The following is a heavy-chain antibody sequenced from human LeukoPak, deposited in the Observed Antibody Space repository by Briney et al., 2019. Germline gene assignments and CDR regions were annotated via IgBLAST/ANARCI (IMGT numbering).Heavy chain of an antibody. J-gene: IGHJ4*02. CDR2: IDPNSGGT. V-gene: IGHV1-2*02. D-gene: IGHD1-26*01. CDR3: ARGGSGSYPQPGLY. CDR1: GYTLTVYY. Sequence: ASVNVSCKASGYTLTVYYMHWVRQAPGQGLEWMGWIDPNSGGTNYAQKFQGRVAMTRDTSISTAYTELSRLRSDDTAVYYCARGGSGSYPQPGLYWGQGTLVTVSS.